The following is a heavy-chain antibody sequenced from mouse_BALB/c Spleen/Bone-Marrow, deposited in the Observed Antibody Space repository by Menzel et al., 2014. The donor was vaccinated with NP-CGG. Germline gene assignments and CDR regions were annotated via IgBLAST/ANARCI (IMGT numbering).Heavy chain of an antibody. Sequence: EVKLVESGGGLVKPGGSLKLSCAASGFTFSSYAMSWVRQTPEKRLEWVATISSGGSYTYYPDSVKGRFTISRDNAKNTLYLQXSSLRSEDTAMYYCASYGNYGFDYWGQGTTLTVSS. CDR1: GFTFSSYA. CDR2: ISSGGSYT. V-gene: IGHV5-9-1*01. D-gene: IGHD2-1*01. CDR3: ASYGNYGFDY. J-gene: IGHJ2*01.